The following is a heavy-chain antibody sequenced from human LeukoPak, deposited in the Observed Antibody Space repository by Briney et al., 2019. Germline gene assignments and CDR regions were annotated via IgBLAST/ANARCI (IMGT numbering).Heavy chain of an antibody. Sequence: ASVKVSCKASGYTFTGYYMHWVRQAPGQGLEWMGWINPNSGGTNYAQKFQGRVTMTRDTSINTAYMELFSLRSDDTAVYYCARGARGVILVTDYWGQGTLVTVSS. V-gene: IGHV1-2*02. D-gene: IGHD3-10*01. CDR1: GYTFTGYY. CDR2: INPNSGGT. J-gene: IGHJ4*02. CDR3: ARGARGVILVTDY.